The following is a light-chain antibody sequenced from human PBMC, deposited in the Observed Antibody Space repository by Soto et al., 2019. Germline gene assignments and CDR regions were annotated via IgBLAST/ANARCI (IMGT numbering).Light chain of an antibody. J-gene: IGKJ5*01. CDR3: QQYDNSIT. CDR1: QSVNSNY. CDR2: GTS. V-gene: IGKV3-20*01. Sequence: EIVLTQSPDTLSLSPGESVTLSCRASQSVNSNYLAWYQQKPGQAPSLLIYGTSSRATGIPDRFSGSGSGTDFTLTISRLEPEDFAVFYCQQYDNSITFGQGTRLEIE.